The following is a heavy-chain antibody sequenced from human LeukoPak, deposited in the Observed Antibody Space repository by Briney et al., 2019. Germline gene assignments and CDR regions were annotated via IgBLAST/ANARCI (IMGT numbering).Heavy chain of an antibody. V-gene: IGHV1-2*02. D-gene: IGHD2-2*01. J-gene: IGHJ3*02. CDR3: ARLIVVVPAAPVPPFDI. CDR1: GYTFTGYY. Sequence: VASVKVSCKASGYTFTGYYMRWVRQAPGQGLEWMGWINPNSGGTNYAQKFQGRVTMTRDTSISTAYMELSRLRSDDTAVYYCARLIVVVPAAPVPPFDIWGQGTMVTVSS. CDR2: INPNSGGT.